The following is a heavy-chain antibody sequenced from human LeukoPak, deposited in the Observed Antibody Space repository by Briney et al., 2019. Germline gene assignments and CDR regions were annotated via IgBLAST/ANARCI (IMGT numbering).Heavy chain of an antibody. V-gene: IGHV1-46*01. J-gene: IGHJ6*03. Sequence: GASVKVSCKASGYTFTSYYIHWVRQAPGQGLEWMGLINPSGGSTNYAQKFQGRVTMTRDTSTSTVYMELSSLRSEDTAVYYCARGPSITMVRGGQWYYYMDVWGKGITVTISS. CDR1: GYTFTSYY. CDR3: ARGPSITMVRGGQWYYYMDV. D-gene: IGHD3-10*01. CDR2: INPSGGST.